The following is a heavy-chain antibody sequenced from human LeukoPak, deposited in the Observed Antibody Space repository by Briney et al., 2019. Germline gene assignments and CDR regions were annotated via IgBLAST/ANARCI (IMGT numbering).Heavy chain of an antibody. Sequence: SQTLSLTCAISGDSVSSNSAAWNWIRQSPSRGLEWLGRTYYRSKWYNNPAVSVKSRITINPDTSKNQFSLQLNSVSPEDTAVYYCAREASQWPSVRIVDYWGQGTPVTVSS. V-gene: IGHV6-1*01. CDR2: TYYRSKWYN. D-gene: IGHD6-19*01. J-gene: IGHJ4*02. CDR3: AREASQWPSVRIVDY. CDR1: GDSVSSNSAA.